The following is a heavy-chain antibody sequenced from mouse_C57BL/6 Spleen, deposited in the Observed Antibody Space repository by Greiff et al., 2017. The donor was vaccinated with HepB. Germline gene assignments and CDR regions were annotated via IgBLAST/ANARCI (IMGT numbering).Heavy chain of an antibody. CDR3: AKSGTGEVWFAY. CDR2: IWRGGST. D-gene: IGHD3-3*01. J-gene: IGHJ3*01. V-gene: IGHV2-5*01. Sequence: QVQLQQSGPGLVQPSQRLSITCTVSGFSLTSYGVHWVRQSPGKGLEWLGVIWRGGSTDYNAAFMSRMSITKDNSKSKVFLKMNSLQAEDTAIYYCAKSGTGEVWFAYWGQGTLVTVSA. CDR1: GFSLTSYG.